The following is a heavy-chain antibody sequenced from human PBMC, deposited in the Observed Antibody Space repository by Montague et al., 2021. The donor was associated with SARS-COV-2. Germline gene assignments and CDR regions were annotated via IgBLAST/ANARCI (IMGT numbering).Heavy chain of an antibody. CDR2: INHSGST. D-gene: IGHD6-13*01. CDR3: ARGRYSSSWYGERRNWFDP. CDR1: GGSFSDYY. J-gene: IGHJ5*02. Sequence: SETLSLTCAVYGGSFSDYYWSWIRQPPGKGLEWIGEINHSGSTNYNPSLKSRVTISVDTSKNQFSLKLSSVTAADTAVYYCARGRYSSSWYGERRNWFDPWGQGTLVTVSS. V-gene: IGHV4-34*01.